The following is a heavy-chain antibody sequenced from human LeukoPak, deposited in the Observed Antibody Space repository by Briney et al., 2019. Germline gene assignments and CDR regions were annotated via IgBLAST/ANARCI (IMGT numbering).Heavy chain of an antibody. CDR2: IKQDGSEK. V-gene: IGHV3-7*01. D-gene: IGHD1-26*01. CDR1: GFTFSSYW. J-gene: IGHJ4*02. CDR3: AREGQEWELPFDY. Sequence: GVLRLSCAASGFTFSSYWMSWVRQAPGKGLEWVASIKQDGSEKYYVDSVKGRFTISRDNAKNSLYLQMNSLRAEDTAVYYCAREGQEWELPFDYWGQGTLVTVSS.